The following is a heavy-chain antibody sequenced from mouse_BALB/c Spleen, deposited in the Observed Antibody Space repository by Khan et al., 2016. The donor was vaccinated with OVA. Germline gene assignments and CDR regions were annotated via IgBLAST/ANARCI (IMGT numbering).Heavy chain of an antibody. Sequence: VQLKESGPGLVKPSQSLSLTCTVTGYSITSGYGWNWIRQFPGNKLEWMGYISYSGSTKYNPSLKSRISITRDTSKNQFFLQLNSVTTEDTATYYCARTASIHYWGQGTTLTVSS. CDR3: ARTASIHY. CDR1: GYSITSGYG. CDR2: ISYSGST. D-gene: IGHD1-2*01. V-gene: IGHV3-2*02. J-gene: IGHJ2*01.